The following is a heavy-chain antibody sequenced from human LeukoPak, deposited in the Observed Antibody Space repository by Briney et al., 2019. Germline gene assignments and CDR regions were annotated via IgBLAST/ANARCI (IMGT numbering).Heavy chain of an antibody. J-gene: IGHJ5*02. CDR1: GGSISSYY. D-gene: IGHD4-23*01. CDR3: ARDRDYGGTGWFDP. Sequence: SETLSLTCTVSGGSISSYYWSWIRQPAGKGLEWIGRIYNSGSTKYNPSLKSRVTMSVETSKNQFSLKVSSVTAADTAVYYCARDRDYGGTGWFDPWGQGTLVTVSS. CDR2: IYNSGST. V-gene: IGHV4-4*07.